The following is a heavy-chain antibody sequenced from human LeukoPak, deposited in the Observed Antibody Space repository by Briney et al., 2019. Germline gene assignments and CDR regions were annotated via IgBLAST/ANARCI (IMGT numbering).Heavy chain of an antibody. CDR3: AKDQGRGLRDLNLGY. J-gene: IGHJ4*02. CDR1: GFTFSSYG. CDR2: IRYDGSNK. D-gene: IGHD5-12*01. V-gene: IGHV3-30*02. Sequence: GRSLRLSCAASGFTFSSYGMHWVRQAPGKGLEWVAFIRYDGSNKYYADSVKGRFTISRDNSKNTLYLQMNSLRAEDTAVYYCAKDQGRGLRDLNLGYWGQGTLVTVSS.